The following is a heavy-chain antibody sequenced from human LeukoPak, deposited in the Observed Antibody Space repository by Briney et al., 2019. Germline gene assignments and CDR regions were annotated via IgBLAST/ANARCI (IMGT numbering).Heavy chain of an antibody. D-gene: IGHD5-18*01. J-gene: IGHJ5*02. V-gene: IGHV3-21*01. CDR3: ARDVGYRSWFDP. Sequence: GGSLRLSCAASGFTFSSYSMNWVRQAPGKGLEWVSSISSSSSYIYYADSVKGRFTISRDNAKNSLYLQMNSLRAEDTSVYYCARDVGYRSWFDPWGQGTLVIVSS. CDR1: GFTFSSYS. CDR2: ISSSSSYI.